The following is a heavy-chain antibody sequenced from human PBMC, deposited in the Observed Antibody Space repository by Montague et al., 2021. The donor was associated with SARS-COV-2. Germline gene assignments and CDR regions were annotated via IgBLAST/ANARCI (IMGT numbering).Heavy chain of an antibody. Sequence: SETLSLTCAVYGGSLSGYYWSWIRQPPGKGLEWIGEINHSGSTNYNPSLKSRVTISVDTSKNQFSLKLSPVTAADTAVYDCASEVRGRIVVVIAIPYYDFDYWGQGTLVTVSS. D-gene: IGHD2-21*01. CDR2: INHSGST. CDR3: ASEVRGRIVVVIAIPYYDFDY. J-gene: IGHJ4*02. CDR1: GGSLSGYY. V-gene: IGHV4-34*01.